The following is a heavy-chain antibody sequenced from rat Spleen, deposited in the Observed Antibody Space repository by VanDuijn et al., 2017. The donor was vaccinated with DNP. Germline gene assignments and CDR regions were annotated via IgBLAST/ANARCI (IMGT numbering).Heavy chain of an antibody. V-gene: IGHV5S23*01. D-gene: IGHD1-4*01. CDR2: ISPSGGST. CDR1: GFTFSDYI. CDR3: AKDRPGGYAMDA. Sequence: EVQLVESGGGLVQPGRSLKLSCAASGFTFSDYIMAWVRQVPKKGLEWVAYISPSGGSTYYRDSVKGRFTISRDNAEKTIYLQMNSLRSEDTATYYCAKDRPGGYAMDAWGQGTSVTVSS. J-gene: IGHJ4*01.